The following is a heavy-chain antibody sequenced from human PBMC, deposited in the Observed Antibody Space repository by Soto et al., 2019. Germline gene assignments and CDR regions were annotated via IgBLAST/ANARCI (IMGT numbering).Heavy chain of an antibody. D-gene: IGHD6-6*01. Sequence: ASVKVSCKASGYTFTSYGISWVRQAPGQGLEWMGWISAYNGNTNYAQKLQGRVTMTTDTSTSTAYMELRSLRSDDTAVYYCARANFEYSSSPALYYWGQGTLVTVSS. CDR3: ARANFEYSSSPALYY. CDR2: ISAYNGNT. J-gene: IGHJ4*02. V-gene: IGHV1-18*01. CDR1: GYTFTSYG.